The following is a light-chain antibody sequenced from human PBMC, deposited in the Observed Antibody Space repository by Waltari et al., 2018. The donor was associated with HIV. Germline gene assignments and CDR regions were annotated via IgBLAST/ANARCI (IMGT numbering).Light chain of an antibody. V-gene: IGKV3-15*01. Sequence: EIVMTQSPATLSFSPGERVALSCRASQGISTSLAWYQQKPGQAPRLLIYDASTRATDIPARFSGSWSGTEFTLTISSLQSEDFAIYYCQQYINWPPYTFGQGTKLEI. CDR1: QGISTS. CDR2: DAS. J-gene: IGKJ2*01. CDR3: QQYINWPPYT.